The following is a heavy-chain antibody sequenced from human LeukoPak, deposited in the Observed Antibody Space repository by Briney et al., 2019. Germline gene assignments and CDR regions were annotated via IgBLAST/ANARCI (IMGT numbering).Heavy chain of an antibody. D-gene: IGHD3/OR15-3a*01. CDR3: AWTATDAFGI. CDR2: INADGSST. CDR1: GFTFISYW. J-gene: IGHJ3*02. Sequence: AGGSLRLSCAASGFTFISYWMHWVRQAPGKGLVWVSRINADGSSTSYADSVKGRLTISRDNAKNTLHLQMNTLRAEDTAVYYCAWTATDAFGIWGQGTMVTVSS. V-gene: IGHV3-74*01.